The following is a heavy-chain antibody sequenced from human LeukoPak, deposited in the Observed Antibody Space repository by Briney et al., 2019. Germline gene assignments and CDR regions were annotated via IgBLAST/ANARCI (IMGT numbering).Heavy chain of an antibody. CDR3: ATERQKYFDY. CDR1: GFTFDDYT. J-gene: IGHJ4*02. V-gene: IGHV3-43*01. CDR2: ITWDGGST. Sequence: GGSLRLFCAASGFTFDDYTMHWVRQAPGKGLEWVSLITWDGGSTFYADSVRGRFTISRDNSRNSLYLQMNSLRTEDTALYYCATERQKYFDYWGQGTLVTVSS.